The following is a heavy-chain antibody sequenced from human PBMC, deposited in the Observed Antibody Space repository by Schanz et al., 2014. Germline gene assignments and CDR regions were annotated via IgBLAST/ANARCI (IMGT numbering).Heavy chain of an antibody. J-gene: IGHJ5*02. CDR1: GYTFTSYD. V-gene: IGHV1-8*01. Sequence: QVQLVQSGAEAKKPGASVKVSCKASGYTFTSYDINWVRQATGQGLEWMGWMNSKTGNTGYAQRFQGRVTMTRNTSIPTAYLELSRLRSGDTAVYYCAKGRTFGRWGQGTLVTVSS. CDR2: MNSKTGNT. CDR3: AKGRTFGR.